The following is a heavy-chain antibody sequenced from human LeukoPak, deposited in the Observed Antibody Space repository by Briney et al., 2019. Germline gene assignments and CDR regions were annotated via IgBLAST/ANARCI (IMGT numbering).Heavy chain of an antibody. D-gene: IGHD6-13*01. CDR3: ARVPGYSRGGGLDY. V-gene: IGHV3-74*01. J-gene: IGHJ4*02. CDR2: INSDGSST. CDR1: GFTFSSDW. Sequence: GGSLRLSCAASGFTFSSDWMHWVRHAPGKGLGCVSHINSDGSSTNYADSVKGRFTISRDNAKNTLYLQTNSLRAEDTAVYYCARVPGYSRGGGLDYWGQGTLVTVSS.